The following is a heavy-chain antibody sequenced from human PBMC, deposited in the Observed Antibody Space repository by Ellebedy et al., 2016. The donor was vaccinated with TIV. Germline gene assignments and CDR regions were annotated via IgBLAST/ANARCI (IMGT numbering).Heavy chain of an antibody. CDR2: ISWKSVSI. Sequence: GGSLRLSCAASGFTFDDYAMHWVRQAPGKGLEWVSGISWKSVSIGYADSVKGRFTISRDNAKNSLYLQMDSLRAEDTAVYYCATLNGGGYGKYYFDNWGQGTLVTVSS. V-gene: IGHV3-9*01. D-gene: IGHD1-26*01. J-gene: IGHJ4*02. CDR3: ATLNGGGYGKYYFDN. CDR1: GFTFDDYA.